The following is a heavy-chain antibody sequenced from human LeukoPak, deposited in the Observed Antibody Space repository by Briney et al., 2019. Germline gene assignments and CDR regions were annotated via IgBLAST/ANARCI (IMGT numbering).Heavy chain of an antibody. Sequence: SETLSLTCSVSGGAIISYYWSWIRRPAGKGPEWIGRIYPTGNTDYNPSLKTRVTMSTDLSKKQFPLRLRSVTAADTAVYYCARLKFYDSTGYSPGYYMDVWGKGTAVTVSS. D-gene: IGHD3-22*01. V-gene: IGHV4-4*07. CDR3: ARLKFYDSTGYSPGYYMDV. CDR2: IYPTGNT. J-gene: IGHJ6*03. CDR1: GGAIISYY.